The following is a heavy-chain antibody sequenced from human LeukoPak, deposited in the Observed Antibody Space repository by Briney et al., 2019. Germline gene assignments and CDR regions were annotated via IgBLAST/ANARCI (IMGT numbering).Heavy chain of an antibody. Sequence: ASVKVSCKASGYTFTGYYMHWVRQAPGQGLEWMGWINPNSGGTNYAQKFQGRVTMTRDTSISTAYMELSRLRSDDTAVYYCARDRSAGSPRDAFDIWGQGTMVTVSS. D-gene: IGHD6-13*01. V-gene: IGHV1-2*02. CDR3: ARDRSAGSPRDAFDI. J-gene: IGHJ3*02. CDR1: GYTFTGYY. CDR2: INPNSGGT.